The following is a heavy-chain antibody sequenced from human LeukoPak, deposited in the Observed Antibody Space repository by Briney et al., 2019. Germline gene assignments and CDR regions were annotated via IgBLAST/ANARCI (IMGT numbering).Heavy chain of an antibody. D-gene: IGHD3-22*01. Sequence: GGSLRLSCAVSGISLSNYGMSWVRQAPGKGLEWVAGISGSGGSTNYADSVKGRFTISRDNLKNTLYLEMNRLRAEDTGVYFCWKRGVGIPVILVGFHKEAYYFYSWGQGALVTVSS. CDR1: GISLSNYG. V-gene: IGHV3-23*01. CDR2: ISGSGGST. J-gene: IGHJ4*02. CDR3: WKRGVGIPVILVGFHKEAYYFYS.